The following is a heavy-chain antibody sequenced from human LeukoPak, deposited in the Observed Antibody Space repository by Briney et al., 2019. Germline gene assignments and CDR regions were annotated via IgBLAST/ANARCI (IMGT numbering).Heavy chain of an antibody. D-gene: IGHD3-10*01. CDR1: GFTFSSYD. CDR2: ISYDGSNK. J-gene: IGHJ5*02. Sequence: GGSLRLSCAASGFTFSSYDMHWVRQAPGKGLEWVAVISYDGSNKYYADSVKGRFTISRDNSKNTLYLQMNSLRAEDTAVYYCAKDLHPYYYGSGSNWFDPWGQGTLVTVSS. CDR3: AKDLHPYYYGSGSNWFDP. V-gene: IGHV3-30*18.